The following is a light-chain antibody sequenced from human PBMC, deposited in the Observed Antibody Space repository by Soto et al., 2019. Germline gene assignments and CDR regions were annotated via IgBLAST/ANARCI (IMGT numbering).Light chain of an antibody. CDR2: KAS. Sequence: DIQMTQSPSTLSASVGDRVTITCRASQSISNWLAWYQQRPGKAPKLLIYKASSLEGGVPSRFSGSGSGTEFTLPISSLQPDDFAAYHCQQYDTYSRTFGQGTKVEIK. V-gene: IGKV1-5*03. J-gene: IGKJ1*01. CDR1: QSISNW. CDR3: QQYDTYSRT.